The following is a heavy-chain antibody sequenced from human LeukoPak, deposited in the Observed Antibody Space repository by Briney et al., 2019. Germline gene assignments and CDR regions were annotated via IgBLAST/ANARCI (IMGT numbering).Heavy chain of an antibody. CDR3: AGVWDTAMVTNY. D-gene: IGHD5-18*01. J-gene: IGHJ4*02. CDR2: ISSSSSYI. CDR1: GFTFSSYS. Sequence: GGSLRLSCAASGFTFSSYSMNWVRQAPGKGLEWVSSISSSSSYIYYADSVKGRFTISRDNAKNSLYLQMNSLRAEDTAVYYCAGVWDTAMVTNYWGQGTLVTVSS. V-gene: IGHV3-21*01.